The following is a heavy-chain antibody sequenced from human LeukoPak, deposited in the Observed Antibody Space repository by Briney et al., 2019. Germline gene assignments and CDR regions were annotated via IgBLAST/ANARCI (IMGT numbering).Heavy chain of an antibody. CDR2: IYYSGST. CDR1: GGSISSSSYY. V-gene: IGHV4-39*01. J-gene: IGHJ4*02. CDR3: ARGDRLDY. Sequence: SETLSLTCTVSGGSISSSSYYWGWIRQPPGKGLEWIGNIYYSGSTYYNPSLKSRVTISVDTSKNQFSLKLSSVTAADTAVYYCARGDRLDYWGQGTLVTVSS. D-gene: IGHD3-16*01.